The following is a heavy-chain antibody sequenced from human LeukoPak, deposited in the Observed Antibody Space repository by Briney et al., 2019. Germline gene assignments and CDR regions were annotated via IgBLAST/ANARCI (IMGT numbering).Heavy chain of an antibody. J-gene: IGHJ4*02. D-gene: IGHD6-19*01. CDR2: INPNSGGT. CDR1: GYTFTGYY. Sequence: ASVKVSCKASGYTFTGYYMRWVRQAPGQGLEWMGWINPNSGGTNYVQKFQGRVTMTRDTSISTAYMELSRLRSDDTAVYYCARGREVAGTVTYWGQGTLITVSS. CDR3: ARGREVAGTVTY. V-gene: IGHV1-2*02.